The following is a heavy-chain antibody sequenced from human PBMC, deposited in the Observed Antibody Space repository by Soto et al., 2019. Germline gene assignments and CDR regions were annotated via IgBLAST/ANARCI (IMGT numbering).Heavy chain of an antibody. CDR3: AKGRLRGQTGGGFDY. D-gene: IGHD1-26*01. J-gene: IGHJ4*02. CDR1: GFTFSSYA. V-gene: IGHV3-23*01. Sequence: EVQLLESGGGLVQPGGSLRLPCAASGFTFSSYAMSWVRQAPGKGLEWVSAISGSGGSTYYADSVKGRFTISRDNSKNTLYLQMNSLRAEDTAVYYCAKGRLRGQTGGGFDYWGQGTLVTVSS. CDR2: ISGSGGST.